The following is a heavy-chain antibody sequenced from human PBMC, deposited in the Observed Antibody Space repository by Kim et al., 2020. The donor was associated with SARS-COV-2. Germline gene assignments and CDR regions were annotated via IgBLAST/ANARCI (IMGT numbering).Heavy chain of an antibody. Sequence: SETLSLTCAVYGGSFSGYYWSWIRQPPGKGLEWIGEINHSGSTNYNPSLKSRVTISVDTSKNQFSLKLSSVTAADTAVYYCARGQSGTDGDYFDYWGQGTLVTVSS. D-gene: IGHD1-26*01. CDR3: ARGQSGTDGDYFDY. CDR2: INHSGST. J-gene: IGHJ4*02. V-gene: IGHV4-34*01. CDR1: GGSFSGYY.